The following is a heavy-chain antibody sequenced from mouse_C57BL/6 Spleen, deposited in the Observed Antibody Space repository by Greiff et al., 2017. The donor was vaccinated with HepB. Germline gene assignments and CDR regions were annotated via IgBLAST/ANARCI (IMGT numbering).Heavy chain of an antibody. CDR1: GYTFTDYY. Sequence: VQLQQSGPELVKPGASVKISCKASGYTFTDYYMNWVKQSHGKSLEWIGDINPNNGGTSYNQKFKGKATLTVDKSSSTAYMELRSLTSEDSAVYYCARRTTVVGGDYFDYWGQGTTLTVSS. V-gene: IGHV1-26*01. CDR2: INPNNGGT. J-gene: IGHJ2*01. CDR3: ARRTTVVGGDYFDY. D-gene: IGHD1-1*01.